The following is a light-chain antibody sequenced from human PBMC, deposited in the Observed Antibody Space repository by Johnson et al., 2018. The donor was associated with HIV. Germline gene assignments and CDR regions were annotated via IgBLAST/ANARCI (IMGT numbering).Light chain of an antibody. V-gene: IGLV1-51*01. CDR1: NSNIGNNY. CDR3: GTWDSSLSAPYV. J-gene: IGLJ1*01. CDR2: DNN. Sequence: QSVLTQPPSVSAAPGQKVTISCSGSNSNIGNNYVSWYQQVPGTAPKLLIYDNNKRRSGIPDRFSGAKSGTSATLAITRLQTGDEADYYCGTWDSSLSAPYVFGTGTKVTVL.